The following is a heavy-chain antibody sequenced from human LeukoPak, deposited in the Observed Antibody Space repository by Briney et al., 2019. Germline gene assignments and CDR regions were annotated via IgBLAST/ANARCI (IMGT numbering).Heavy chain of an antibody. D-gene: IGHD6-19*01. V-gene: IGHV4-59*01. CDR1: GGSISSYY. CDR3: ARDAYSSGFFFDY. CDR2: IYYSGST. J-gene: IGHJ4*02. Sequence: SETLSITCTVSGGSISSYYWSWIRQPPGKGLEWIGYIYYSGSTNYNPSLKSRVTISVDTSKNQFSLKLSSVTAADTAVYYCARDAYSSGFFFDYWGQGTLVTVSS.